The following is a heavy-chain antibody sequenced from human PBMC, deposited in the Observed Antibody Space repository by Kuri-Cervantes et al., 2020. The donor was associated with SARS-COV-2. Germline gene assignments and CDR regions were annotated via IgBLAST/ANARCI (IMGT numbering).Heavy chain of an antibody. Sequence: ESLKISCAVYGGSFSGYYWSWIRQPPGKGLEWIGEINHSGSTNHNPSLKSRVTISVDTSKNQFSLKLSSVTAADTAVYYCARDPSGYSYGIYYYGMDVWGQGTTVTVSS. CDR2: INHSGST. J-gene: IGHJ6*02. D-gene: IGHD5-18*01. CDR1: GGSFSGYY. CDR3: ARDPSGYSYGIYYYGMDV. V-gene: IGHV4-34*01.